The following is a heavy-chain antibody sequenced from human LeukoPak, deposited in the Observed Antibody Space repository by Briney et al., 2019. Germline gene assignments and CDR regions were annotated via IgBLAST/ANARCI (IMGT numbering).Heavy chain of an antibody. Sequence: QPGGSLRLSCAASGFTFSSYEMNWVRQAPGKGLEWVSYMSRSGSTIYYADSAKGRFTISRDNAKNSLYLQMNSLRAEDTAVYYCARGRKDMMAAGLFDYWGQGTLVTVSS. V-gene: IGHV3-48*03. CDR2: MSRSGSTI. CDR1: GFTFSSYE. J-gene: IGHJ4*02. CDR3: ARGRKDMMAAGLFDY. D-gene: IGHD6-13*01.